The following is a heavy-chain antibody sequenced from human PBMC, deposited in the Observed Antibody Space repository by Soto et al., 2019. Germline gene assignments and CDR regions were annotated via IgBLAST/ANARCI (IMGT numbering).Heavy chain of an antibody. D-gene: IGHD3-10*01. Sequence: PGGSLRLSCTASGFTFDDYTMSWFRQAPGKGLQWVGFIRSKTYGGTTEYAASVKGRFTVSRDDSKSIAYLQMNSLKTEDTAVYYCSRHRRLVWFGELLPVDSWGQGTLVTVSS. CDR1: GFTFDDYT. V-gene: IGHV3-49*03. J-gene: IGHJ4*02. CDR2: IRSKTYGGTT. CDR3: SRHRRLVWFGELLPVDS.